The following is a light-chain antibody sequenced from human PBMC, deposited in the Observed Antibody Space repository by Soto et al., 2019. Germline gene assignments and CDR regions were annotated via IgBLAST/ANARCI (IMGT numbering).Light chain of an antibody. CDR1: SSNIGSKN. Sequence: QSVLTQAPSASGTPGQRVTISCSGSSSNIGSKNVNWYQQLPGMAPKLLIFNNHHRPSGVPDRFSGSKSGTSASLAISGLQSAHESDYYCASFDDSLNASVFGTGTKLTVL. J-gene: IGLJ1*01. CDR3: ASFDDSLNASV. CDR2: NNH. V-gene: IGLV1-44*01.